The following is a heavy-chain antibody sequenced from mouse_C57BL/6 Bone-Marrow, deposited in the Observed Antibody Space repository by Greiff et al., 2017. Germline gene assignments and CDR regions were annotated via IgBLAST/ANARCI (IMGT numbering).Heavy chain of an antibody. D-gene: IGHD1-1*01. V-gene: IGHV1-15*01. Sequence: QVQLQQSGAELVRPGASVTLSCKASGYTFTDYEMHWVKQTPVHGLEWIGAIDPETGGTAYNQKFKGKAILTADKSSSTAYMELRSLTSEDSAVYYCTNYYGSSFACFAYWGQGTLVTVSA. CDR2: IDPETGGT. CDR1: GYTFTDYE. J-gene: IGHJ3*01. CDR3: TNYYGSSFACFAY.